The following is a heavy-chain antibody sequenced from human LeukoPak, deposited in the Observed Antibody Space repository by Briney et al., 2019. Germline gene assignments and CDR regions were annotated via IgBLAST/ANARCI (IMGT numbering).Heavy chain of an antibody. V-gene: IGHV3-74*01. J-gene: IGHJ4*02. CDR2: INSDGTDS. Sequence: PGGSLRLSCAASGSSFSVYWMHWVRQAPGKGLVWISQINSDGTDSAYADSVKGRFTISRDNAKNTLYLQMTSLRAEDTAMYYCVRDIPTAYFDSWGQGILVTVSS. D-gene: IGHD2-21*02. CDR3: VRDIPTAYFDS. CDR1: GSSFSVYW.